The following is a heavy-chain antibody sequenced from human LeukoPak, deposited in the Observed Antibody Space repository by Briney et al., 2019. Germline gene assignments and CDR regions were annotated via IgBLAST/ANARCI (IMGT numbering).Heavy chain of an antibody. CDR1: GYTFTGYY. CDR2: INPNSGGT. Sequence: GASVKVSCKASGYTFTGYYMHWVRRAPGQGLEWVGWINPNSGGTNYAQKFQGRVTMTRDTSISTAYMELSRLRSDDTAVYYCARDDSSGYYTPDYWGQGTLVTVSS. CDR3: ARDDSSGYYTPDY. J-gene: IGHJ4*02. V-gene: IGHV1-2*02. D-gene: IGHD3-22*01.